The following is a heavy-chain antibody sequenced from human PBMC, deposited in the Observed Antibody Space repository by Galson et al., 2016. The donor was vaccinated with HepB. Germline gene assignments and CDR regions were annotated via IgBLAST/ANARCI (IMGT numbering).Heavy chain of an antibody. CDR2: ISGSGGST. J-gene: IGHJ4*02. CDR3: AKEDSMIVVGGFDY. CDR1: GFSFNNYA. Sequence: SLRLSCAASGFSFNNYAMSWVRQAPGKGLEWVSGISGSGGSTYSADSVKGRFTISRDNSKSTLYLQMNSLRAEDTAVYYCAKEDSMIVVGGFDYWGQGTLVTVSS. V-gene: IGHV3-23*01. D-gene: IGHD3-22*01.